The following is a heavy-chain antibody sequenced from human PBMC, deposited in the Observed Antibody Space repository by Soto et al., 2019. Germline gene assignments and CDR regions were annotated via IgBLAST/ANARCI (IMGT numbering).Heavy chain of an antibody. CDR1: GFTFNTYP. Sequence: GWSLRLSCATSGFTFNTYPMTWVRQAPGKGLEWVSSISSTAGITSSYADSVKGRFAISRDFSDNTVYLQMNNLRVDDTAVYFCAKGVLSFHYGMEVWGQGTTVTVSS. V-gene: IGHV3-23*01. J-gene: IGHJ6*02. D-gene: IGHD3-10*01. CDR3: AKGVLSFHYGMEV. CDR2: ISSTAGITS.